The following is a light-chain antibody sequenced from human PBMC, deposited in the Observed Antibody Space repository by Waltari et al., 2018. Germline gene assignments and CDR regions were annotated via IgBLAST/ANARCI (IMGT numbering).Light chain of an antibody. CDR1: SSDVGNSNL. V-gene: IGLV2-23*02. CDR2: EVT. CDR3: CSYAGLGIYV. J-gene: IGLJ1*01. Sequence: QSGLTQPAAVSGSPGQSTTVSCTGTSSDVGNSNLVSWYQQYPGKAPKLMVYEVTKRTSGVSDRFSGSKSGNTASLTISGLQSEDEADYYCCSYAGLGIYVFGTGTKVTVL.